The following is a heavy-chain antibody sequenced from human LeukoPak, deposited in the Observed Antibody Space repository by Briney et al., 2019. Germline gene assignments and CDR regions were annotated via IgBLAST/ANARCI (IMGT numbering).Heavy chain of an antibody. J-gene: IGHJ6*03. V-gene: IGHV3-21*06. CDR2: ISSTSAYI. CDR1: GFAFSTYS. Sequence: GGSLRLSCAASGFAFSTYSMIRVRQAPGKGLEWVSSISSTSAYIYYADSLKGRFTISRDNAKNSLYLQTNSLRAEDTAVYYCARGGYSHGRYYYYMDVWGIGTAVTVSS. CDR3: ARGGYSHGRYYYYMDV. D-gene: IGHD5-18*01.